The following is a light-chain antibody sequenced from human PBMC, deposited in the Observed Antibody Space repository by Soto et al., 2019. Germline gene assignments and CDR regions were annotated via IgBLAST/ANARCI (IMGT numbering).Light chain of an antibody. Sequence: EIVMTQSPATLSVSPGERATLSCRASQSVSSNLAWYQQQPGQAPRLLIYGASTRATGFPARFSGSGSGTEFTLTISSLQSEDFAVYYCQQYIDWPPGTFGQGTAVEIK. CDR2: GAS. CDR1: QSVSSN. J-gene: IGKJ1*01. CDR3: QQYIDWPPGT. V-gene: IGKV3-15*01.